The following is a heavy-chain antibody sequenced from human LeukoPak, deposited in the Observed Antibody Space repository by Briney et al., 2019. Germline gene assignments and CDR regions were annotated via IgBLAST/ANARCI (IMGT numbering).Heavy chain of an antibody. D-gene: IGHD3-10*01. Sequence: GGSLRLSCAASGFTFSSYAMSWVRQAPGKGLEWVSAISGSGGSTYYADSVKGRFTISRDNSKNTLYLQMNSLRAEDTAVYYCAKATQGYLWFGEFLYYFDYWGQGTLVTVS. J-gene: IGHJ4*02. CDR1: GFTFSSYA. CDR2: ISGSGGST. CDR3: AKATQGYLWFGEFLYYFDY. V-gene: IGHV3-23*01.